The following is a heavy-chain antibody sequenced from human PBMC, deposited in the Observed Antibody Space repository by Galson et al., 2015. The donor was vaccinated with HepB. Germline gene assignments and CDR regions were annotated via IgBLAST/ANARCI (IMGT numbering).Heavy chain of an antibody. CDR3: ARARWSLSNHTAFDI. J-gene: IGHJ3*02. CDR1: RFTFSTHS. D-gene: IGHD2-15*01. V-gene: IGHV3-30*04. Sequence: SLRLSCAASRFTFSTHSMSWVRRAPGKGLEWVALISDDGSKKYFAASVKGRFTISRDNSKNMLYLQMNNLRPEDTAVFYCARARWSLSNHTAFDIWGQGTMVTVSS. CDR2: ISDDGSKK.